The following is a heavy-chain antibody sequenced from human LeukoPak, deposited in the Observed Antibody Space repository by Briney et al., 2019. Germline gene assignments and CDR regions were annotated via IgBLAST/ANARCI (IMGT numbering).Heavy chain of an antibody. CDR2: ISYDGSNK. Sequence: GGSLRLSCAASGFTFSSYGMHWVRQAPGKGLEWVAVISYDGSNKYYADSVKGRFTISRDNAKNSLYLQMNSLRAEDTALYYCAKDPNLPQYCSGGGSCLNGYYFDYWGQGTLVTVSS. J-gene: IGHJ4*02. CDR1: GFTFSSYG. CDR3: AKDPNLPQYCSGGGSCLNGYYFDY. V-gene: IGHV3-30*18. D-gene: IGHD2-15*01.